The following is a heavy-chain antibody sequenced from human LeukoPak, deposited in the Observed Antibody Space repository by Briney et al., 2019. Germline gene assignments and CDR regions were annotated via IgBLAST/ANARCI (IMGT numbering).Heavy chain of an antibody. J-gene: IGHJ4*02. CDR3: AGALRWDRAYYFDY. CDR1: GGSFSGYY. D-gene: IGHD1-26*01. V-gene: IGHV4-34*01. Sequence: PSETLSLTCAVYGGSFSGYYWSWIRQPPGKGLEWFGEINHSGSTNYNPSLKSRVTISVDTSKDQFSLKLSSVTAADTAVYYCAGALRWDRAYYFDYWGQGTLVTVSS. CDR2: INHSGST.